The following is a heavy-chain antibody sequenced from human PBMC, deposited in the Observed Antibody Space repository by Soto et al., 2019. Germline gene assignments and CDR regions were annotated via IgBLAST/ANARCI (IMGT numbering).Heavy chain of an antibody. J-gene: IGHJ4*02. CDR1: GFTFDDYA. Sequence: GGSLRLSCAASGFTFDDYAMHWVRQAPGKGLEWVSGISWNSGSIGYADSVKGRFTISRDNAKNSLYLQMNSLRAEDTALYYCAKGEVGATFWGQGTLVTVSS. CDR2: ISWNSGSI. D-gene: IGHD1-26*01. CDR3: AKGEVGATF. V-gene: IGHV3-9*01.